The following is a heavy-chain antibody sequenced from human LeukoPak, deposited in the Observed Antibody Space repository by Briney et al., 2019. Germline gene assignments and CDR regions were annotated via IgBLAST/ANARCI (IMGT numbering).Heavy chain of an antibody. CDR1: GLTFSNYA. CDR2: IWFDGSNK. Sequence: GGSLRLSCAASGLTFSNYAMTWVRQAPGKGLEWVAFIWFDGSNKHYADSVKGRFTISRDNSEDTLYLQMNSLRAEDTAVYYCVRDPSGSGFAFDSWGQGALVTVSS. V-gene: IGHV3-33*08. J-gene: IGHJ4*02. CDR3: VRDPSGSGFAFDS. D-gene: IGHD1-1*01.